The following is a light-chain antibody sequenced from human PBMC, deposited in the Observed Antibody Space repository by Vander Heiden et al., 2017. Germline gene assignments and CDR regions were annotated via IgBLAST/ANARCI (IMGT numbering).Light chain of an antibody. Sequence: QLVLTQSPSASASLGASIKLTCTLSSGHSSDAIAWHQQQPEKGPRYLMKLNNDGSHNKGDGIPDRFSGSSSGAERYLTISSLQSEDEADYYCQTWGTGIQVFGGGTKLTVL. J-gene: IGLJ3*02. CDR1: SGHSSDA. V-gene: IGLV4-69*01. CDR2: LNNDGSH. CDR3: QTWGTGIQV.